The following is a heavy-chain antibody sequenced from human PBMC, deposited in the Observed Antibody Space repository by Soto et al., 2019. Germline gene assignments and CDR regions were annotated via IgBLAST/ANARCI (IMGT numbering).Heavy chain of an antibody. J-gene: IGHJ4*02. CDR2: IDNSGSS. D-gene: IGHD6-19*01. Sequence: SETLSLTCTVSGGSITSYYWSWIRQPPGKGLEWIGYIDNSGSSVSNPSLTSRVTISADASKDQFSLKLISVTAADTAVYFCARHSGKVDGTGTFDYWGQGALVTVSS. V-gene: IGHV4-59*01. CDR1: GGSITSYY. CDR3: ARHSGKVDGTGTFDY.